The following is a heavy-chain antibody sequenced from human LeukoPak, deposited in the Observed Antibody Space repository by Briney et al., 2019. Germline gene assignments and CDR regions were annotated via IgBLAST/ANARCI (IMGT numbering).Heavy chain of an antibody. CDR3: ARDRYYDSSGLTLYYYYYMDV. CDR1: GYTFTGYY. J-gene: IGHJ6*03. V-gene: IGHV1-2*02. Sequence: ASVKVSCKASGYTFTGYYMHWVRQAPGQGLEWMGWINPNSGGTNYAQKFQGRVIMTRDTSISTAYMELSRLRSDDTAVYYCARDRYYDSSGLTLYYYYYMDVWGKGTTVTISS. D-gene: IGHD3-22*01. CDR2: INPNSGGT.